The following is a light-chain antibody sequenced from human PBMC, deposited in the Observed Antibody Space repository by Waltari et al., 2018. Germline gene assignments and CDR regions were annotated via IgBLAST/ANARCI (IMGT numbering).Light chain of an antibody. CDR1: QSVSRA. J-gene: IGKJ1*01. Sequence: EIVLTQSPGTLSLSLGERATVSCRASQSVSRALAWYQQKPGQAPRLLIYGASTRATGIPDRFSGSSSGTDFSLTISRLEPDDFAVYYCQHYLRLPVTFGQGTTVEI. CDR3: QHYLRLPVT. CDR2: GAS. V-gene: IGKV3-20*01.